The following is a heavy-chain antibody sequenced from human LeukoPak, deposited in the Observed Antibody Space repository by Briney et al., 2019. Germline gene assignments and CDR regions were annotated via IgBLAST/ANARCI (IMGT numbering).Heavy chain of an antibody. CDR1: GGSLSDHD. J-gene: IGHJ4*02. V-gene: IGHV4-34*01. CDR3: ARGKGDLSMIVMIVTAVEFYFDF. CDR2: INHRGAT. Sequence: SETLSLTCAVFGGSLSDHDWSWIRQPPGKGLEWIGEINHRGATNYNPSLKSRVTLSLDTSKNQVSLKLNSLTAADTAVYYCARGKGDLSMIVMIVTAVEFYFDFWGPGTLVTVSS. D-gene: IGHD3-22*01.